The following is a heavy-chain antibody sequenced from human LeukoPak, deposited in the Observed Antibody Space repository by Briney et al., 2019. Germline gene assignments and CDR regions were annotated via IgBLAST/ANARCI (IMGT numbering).Heavy chain of an antibody. CDR2: IYHSGST. Sequence: SETLSLTCAVSGGPISSSNWWSWVRQPPGKGLEWIGEIYHSGSTNYNPSLKSRVTISVDTSKNQFSLKLSSVTAADTAVYYCARVLEPYNWFDPWGQGTLVTVSS. J-gene: IGHJ5*02. CDR1: GGPISSSNW. D-gene: IGHD1-14*01. CDR3: ARVLEPYNWFDP. V-gene: IGHV4-4*02.